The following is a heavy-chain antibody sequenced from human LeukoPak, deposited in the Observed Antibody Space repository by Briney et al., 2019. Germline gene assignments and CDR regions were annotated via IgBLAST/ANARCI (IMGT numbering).Heavy chain of an antibody. CDR3: ARGGYCSSTSCYAVRRLYDY. D-gene: IGHD2-2*01. V-gene: IGHV3-30-3*01. CDR2: ISYDGSNK. Sequence: GRSLRLSCAASGLTFSSYAMHWVRQAPGKGLEWVAVISYDGSNKYYADSVKGRFTISRDNSKNTLYLQMNSLRAEDTAVYYCARGGYCSSTSCYAVRRLYDYWGQGTLVTVSS. J-gene: IGHJ4*02. CDR1: GLTFSSYA.